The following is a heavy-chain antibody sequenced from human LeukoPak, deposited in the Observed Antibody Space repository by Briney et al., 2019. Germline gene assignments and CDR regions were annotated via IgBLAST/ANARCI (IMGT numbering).Heavy chain of an antibody. CDR1: GYTFTGYY. CDR2: INPNSDGT. J-gene: IGHJ2*01. Sequence: ASVKVSCKASGYTFTGYYIHWVRQAPGQGLEWMGWINPNSDGTNYAQKFQGRVTMTRGTSISTAYMELSSLRSDDTAVYSCARDGIYGGYFDLWGRGTLVTVSS. CDR3: ARDGIYGGYFDL. D-gene: IGHD5-12*01. V-gene: IGHV1-2*02.